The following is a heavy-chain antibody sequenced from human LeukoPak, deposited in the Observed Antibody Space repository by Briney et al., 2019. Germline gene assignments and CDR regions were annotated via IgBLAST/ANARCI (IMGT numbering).Heavy chain of an antibody. CDR3: ARDPSGGSYYYGMDV. V-gene: IGHV3-33*01. J-gene: IGHJ6*02. Sequence: QAGGSLRLSCAVSGFTVSSYGMHWVRQAPGNGLEWVAVIWFDGSYKYYADSVKGRFTISRDNSKNTLYLQMSSLRAEDTALYFCARDPSGGSYYYGMDVWGQGTTVTVSS. D-gene: IGHD2-15*01. CDR2: IWFDGSYK. CDR1: GFTVSSYG.